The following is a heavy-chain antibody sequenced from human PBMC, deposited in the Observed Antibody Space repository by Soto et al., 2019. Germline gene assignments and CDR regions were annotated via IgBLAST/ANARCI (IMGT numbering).Heavy chain of an antibody. CDR2: INHTGGT. CDR3: ATRITVFGLLIPPFDP. CDR1: GGSVNGYY. V-gene: IGHV4-34*01. J-gene: IGHJ5*02. D-gene: IGHD3-3*01. Sequence: PSETLSLTCAVYGGSVNGYYCNFIRHPPLKGLEWIGEINHTGGTHYNPSLKSRVTMSVDTSKNQFSLRLSSVTAADTAIYYCATRITVFGLLIPPFDPWGQGTQVTVSS.